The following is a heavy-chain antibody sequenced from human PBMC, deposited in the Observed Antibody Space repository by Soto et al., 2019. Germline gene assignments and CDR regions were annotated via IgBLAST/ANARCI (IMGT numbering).Heavy chain of an antibody. CDR1: GFTFSSYT. D-gene: IGHD4-17*01. Sequence: EVQLLESGGGLVQPGGSLRLSCAASGFTFSSYTMNWVRQAPGKGLEWVSGINSGGRTYYADSVKGRFTISRDDSKNKLYIQIISLRAEDTAVYYCAKDLRPDGVCDFDYWGQGTLVTVSS. CDR3: AKDLRPDGVCDFDY. V-gene: IGHV3-23*01. J-gene: IGHJ4*02. CDR2: INSGGRT.